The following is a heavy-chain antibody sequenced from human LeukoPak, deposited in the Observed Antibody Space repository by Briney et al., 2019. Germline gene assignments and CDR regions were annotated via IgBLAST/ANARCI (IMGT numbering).Heavy chain of an antibody. CDR1: GFTFDDYT. Sequence: GGSLRLSCAASGFTFDDYTMHWVRQAPGKGLEWVSLISWDGGSTYYADSVKGRFTISRDNSKNSLYLQMNSLRTEDTALYYCAKDGTSAQYCSGGSCYSWFDPWGQGTLVTVSS. CDR2: ISWDGGST. J-gene: IGHJ5*02. CDR3: AKDGTSAQYCSGGSCYSWFDP. V-gene: IGHV3-43*01. D-gene: IGHD2-15*01.